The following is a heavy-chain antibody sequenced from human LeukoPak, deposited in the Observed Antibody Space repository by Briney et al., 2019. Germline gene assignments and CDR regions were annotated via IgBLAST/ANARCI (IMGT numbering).Heavy chain of an antibody. CDR1: GGSISSYY. J-gene: IGHJ4*02. D-gene: IGHD5-24*01. CDR3: ARDTRDGYNYD. CDR2: IYYSGST. Sequence: PSETLPLTCTVSGGSISSYYWSWIRQPPGKGLEWIGYIYYSGSTNYNPSLKSRVTISVDTSKNQFSLKLSSVTAADTAVYYCARDTRDGYNYDWGQGTLATVSS. V-gene: IGHV4-59*01.